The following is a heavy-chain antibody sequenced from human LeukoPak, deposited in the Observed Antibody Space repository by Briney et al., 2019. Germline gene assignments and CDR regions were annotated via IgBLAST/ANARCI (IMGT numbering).Heavy chain of an antibody. CDR2: IYYSGSS. V-gene: IGHV4-59*08. CDR3: ARYSGSAYDFDY. D-gene: IGHD6-6*01. Sequence: PSETLSLTCSVSGGSMTSYYWSWIRQPPGKGLEWIGYIYYSGSSNYNPSLKSRVTISVDTSMNQFSLKLSSVTAADTAVYFCARYSGSAYDFDYWGQGTLATVSS. J-gene: IGHJ4*02. CDR1: GGSMTSYY.